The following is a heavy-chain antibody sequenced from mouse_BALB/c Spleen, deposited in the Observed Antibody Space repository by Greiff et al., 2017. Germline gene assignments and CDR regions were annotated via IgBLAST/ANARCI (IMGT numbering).Heavy chain of an antibody. Sequence: LKQPGSELVRPGASVKLSCKASGYTFTSYWMHWVKQRPGQGLEWIGNIYPGSGSTNYDEKFKSKATLTVDTSSSTAYMQLSSLTSEDSAVYYCTTYGSSFDYWGQGTTLTVSS. D-gene: IGHD1-1*01. CDR1: GYTFTSYW. CDR2: IYPGSGST. CDR3: TTYGSSFDY. V-gene: IGHV1S22*01. J-gene: IGHJ2*01.